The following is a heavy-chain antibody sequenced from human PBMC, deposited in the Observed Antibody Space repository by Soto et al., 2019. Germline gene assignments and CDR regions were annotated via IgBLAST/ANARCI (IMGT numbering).Heavy chain of an antibody. J-gene: IGHJ4*02. CDR3: ARRLCSGNACFFDY. V-gene: IGHV5-10-1*01. CDR2: IDPIDSYT. D-gene: IGHD2-15*01. Sequence: GESLKISCQASGYKFSTSWTSWVRQTPGKGLEWMGRIDPIDSYTYYSPSFQGHVTISADKSTSTASLQWSSLKASDTAMYYWARRLCSGNACFFDYWSQGTLVTVSS. CDR1: GYKFSTSW.